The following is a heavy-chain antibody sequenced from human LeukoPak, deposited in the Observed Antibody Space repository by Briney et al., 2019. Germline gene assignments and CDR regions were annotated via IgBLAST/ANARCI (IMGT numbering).Heavy chain of an antibody. Sequence: SETLSLTCTVSGGSISSSSYYWGWIRQPPGKGLEWIGSIYYTGCTYYNPSLKSRVTISVDTSKNQFSLKLSSVTAADTAVYYCARLSSGWYGGFIDYWGQGTLVTVSS. CDR1: GGSISSSSYY. CDR3: ARLSSGWYGGFIDY. D-gene: IGHD6-19*01. V-gene: IGHV4-39*01. J-gene: IGHJ4*02. CDR2: IYYTGCT.